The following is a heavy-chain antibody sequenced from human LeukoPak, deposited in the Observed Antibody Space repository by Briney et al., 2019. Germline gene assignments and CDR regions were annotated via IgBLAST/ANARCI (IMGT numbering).Heavy chain of an antibody. CDR2: IGGSGGGI. J-gene: IGHJ4*02. CDR3: AKYRGFGDSYDS. D-gene: IGHD3-10*01. V-gene: IGHV3-23*01. CDR1: RFTFSSYA. Sequence: PGGSLRLSCAASRFTFSSYAMSWVRQAPGMRLEWVSTIGGSGGGIYYADSVKGRFTISRDNSQSTLYLRMNSLRAEDTAVYYCAKYRGFGDSYDSWGQGTLVTVSS.